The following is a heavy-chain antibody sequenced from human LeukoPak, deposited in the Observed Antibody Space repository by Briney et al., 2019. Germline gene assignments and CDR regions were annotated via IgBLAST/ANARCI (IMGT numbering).Heavy chain of an antibody. CDR3: ARYSSGWMYYFDY. CDR1: GGSISSYY. CDR2: IYYSGST. D-gene: IGHD6-19*01. V-gene: IGHV4-59*01. J-gene: IGHJ4*02. Sequence: PSETLSLTCTVSGGSISSYYWSWIRQPPGKGLECIGYIYYSGSTNYNPSLKSRVTISVAPSKNQFSLKLSSVTAADTAVYYCARYSSGWMYYFDYWGQGTLVTVSS.